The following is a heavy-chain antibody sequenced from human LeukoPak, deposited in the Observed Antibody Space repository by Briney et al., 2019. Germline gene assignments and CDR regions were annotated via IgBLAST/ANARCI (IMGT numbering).Heavy chain of an antibody. V-gene: IGHV1-69*06. Sequence: GASVKVSCKASGGTFSSYAISWVRQAPGQGLEWMGGIIPIFGTANYAQKFQGRVTITADKSTSTAYMELSSLRSEDTAVYYCARDEMATSTSRFDPWGQGTLVTVSS. CDR1: GGTFSSYA. D-gene: IGHD5-24*01. CDR3: ARDEMATSTSRFDP. J-gene: IGHJ5*02. CDR2: IIPIFGTA.